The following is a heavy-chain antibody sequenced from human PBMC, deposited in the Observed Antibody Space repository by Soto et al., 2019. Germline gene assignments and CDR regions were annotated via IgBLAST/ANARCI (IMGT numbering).Heavy chain of an antibody. CDR2: ISTDNGNI. V-gene: IGHV1-18*01. CDR3: ARDIVNYGLDV. CDR1: GYSFSSNG. D-gene: IGHD1-26*01. Sequence: ASVKVSCKASGYSFSSNGISWVRQAPRQGLEWMGWISTDNGNINYAQKLQGRVTISTDASTNTVHMELRSLRSDDTAVFYCARDIVNYGLDVWGQGTTVTVSS. J-gene: IGHJ6*02.